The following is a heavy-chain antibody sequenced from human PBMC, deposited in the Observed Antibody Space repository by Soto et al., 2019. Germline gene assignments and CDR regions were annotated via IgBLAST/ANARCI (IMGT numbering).Heavy chain of an antibody. CDR2: IYYSGST. V-gene: IGHV4-59*01. CDR1: GGSISSYY. D-gene: IGHD6-19*01. J-gene: IGHJ4*02. CDR3: ARVRSSGWYGYYFDY. Sequence: SETLSLTCTVSGGSISSYYWSWIRQPPGKGLEWIGYIYYSGSTNYNPSLKSRVTISVDTSKNQFSLKPSSVTAADTAVYYCARVRSSGWYGYYFDYWGQGTLVTVSS.